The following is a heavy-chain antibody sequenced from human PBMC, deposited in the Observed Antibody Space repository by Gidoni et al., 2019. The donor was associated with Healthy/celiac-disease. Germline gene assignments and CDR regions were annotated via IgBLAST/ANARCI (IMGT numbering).Heavy chain of an antibody. CDR2: IIPIIGPA. V-gene: IGHV1-69*01. J-gene: IGHJ4*02. D-gene: IGHD1-26*01. Sequence: QVQLVQSGAEVKKPGSSVTVSCKASGGTFSSYAIRWVRQAPGQGLEWLGGIIPIIGPANYEQKFQGRVTITADESTSTAYKEVSSLRSEETAGYYWSRAPYSGSYQFDYLGQGTLGTVSS. CDR3: SRAPYSGSYQFDY. CDR1: GGTFSSYA.